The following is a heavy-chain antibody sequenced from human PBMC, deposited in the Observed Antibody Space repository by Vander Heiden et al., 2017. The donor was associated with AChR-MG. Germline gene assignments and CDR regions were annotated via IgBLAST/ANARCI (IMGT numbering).Heavy chain of an antibody. D-gene: IGHD3-9*01. J-gene: IGHJ4*02. Sequence: QVHLVQSGTEVKEPGASVKVSCQTSGYTFPDYYLHWVRQDPGQGLEWMGWINPDSGITYYTQNFQGRVTMTADTSISAVYLDMSRLTSDDTAVYYCARILTGQAYWGQGTLVTVTS. V-gene: IGHV1-2*02. CDR2: INPDSGIT. CDR3: ARILTGQAY. CDR1: GYTFPDYY.